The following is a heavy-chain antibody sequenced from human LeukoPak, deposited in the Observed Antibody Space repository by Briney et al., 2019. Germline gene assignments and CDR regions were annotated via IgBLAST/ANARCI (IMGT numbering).Heavy chain of an antibody. V-gene: IGHV1-2*06. CDR1: GYTFTGHY. CDR3: ARDYASSSSCDS. J-gene: IGHJ4*02. Sequence: ASVKVSCKASGYTFTGHYMHWVRQAPGQGLDWMGRINPNSGGTNYAQKFQGRVTMTRDTSTTTAYVELSRLRSDDTAVYYCARDYASSSSCDSWGQGTLVTVSS. D-gene: IGHD6-6*01. CDR2: INPNSGGT.